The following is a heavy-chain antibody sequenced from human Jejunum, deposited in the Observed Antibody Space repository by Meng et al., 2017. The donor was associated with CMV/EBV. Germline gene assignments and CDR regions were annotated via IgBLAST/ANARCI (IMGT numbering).Heavy chain of an antibody. J-gene: IGHJ4*02. D-gene: IGHD6-19*01. CDR1: GFTFSKHA. CDR2: VSASGGRI. Sequence: GFTFSKHAMPWVRRSPARGLECVSSVSASGGRIYYPDSVRGRFTSSKDTSGSTLFLQMNNLRVEDTALYYCARGGQLLVHYYFDFWGQGTLVTVSS. CDR3: ARGGQLLVHYYFDF. V-gene: IGHV3-23*01.